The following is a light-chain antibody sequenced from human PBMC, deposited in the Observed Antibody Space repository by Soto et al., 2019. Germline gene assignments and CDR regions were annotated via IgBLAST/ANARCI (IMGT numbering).Light chain of an antibody. CDR1: QGISNY. CDR3: QKYNSAPWT. Sequence: DIQMTQSPSSLSSSVGDRVTITCRASQGISNYLAWYQQKPGKVPKLLIYAASTLQSGVPSRFSGSGSGTAFTLTISSLQPEDVATCYCQKYNSAPWTFGQGTKVEIK. CDR2: AAS. J-gene: IGKJ1*01. V-gene: IGKV1-27*01.